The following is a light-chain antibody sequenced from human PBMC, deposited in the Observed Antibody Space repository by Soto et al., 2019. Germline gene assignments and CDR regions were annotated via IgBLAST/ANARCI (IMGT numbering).Light chain of an antibody. CDR2: GST. CDR3: QQYGGSTLSS. Sequence: DIVLTHSPGTLSLSPGEIATLSCRSIQNVDSTYLAWYQQKPGQAPRLVIYGSTRRAPGVPDRFSGSGSGKDFTLTISRLDPEDFAVYFCQQYGGSTLSSFGPGTKVDIK. J-gene: IGKJ2*01. CDR1: QNVDSTY. V-gene: IGKV3-20*01.